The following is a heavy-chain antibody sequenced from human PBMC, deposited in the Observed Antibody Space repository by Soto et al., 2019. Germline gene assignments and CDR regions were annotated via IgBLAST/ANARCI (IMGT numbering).Heavy chain of an antibody. Sequence: QVQLVESGGGVVQPGRSLRLSCAASGFTFSSYGMHWVRQAPGKGLEWVAVISYDGSNKYYADSVNGRFTISRDNSKNTLYPQMNSLRAEDTAVYYCAKEGADYGDYRYYYYGMDVWGQGTTVTVSS. J-gene: IGHJ6*02. V-gene: IGHV3-30*18. D-gene: IGHD4-17*01. CDR2: ISYDGSNK. CDR3: AKEGADYGDYRYYYYGMDV. CDR1: GFTFSSYG.